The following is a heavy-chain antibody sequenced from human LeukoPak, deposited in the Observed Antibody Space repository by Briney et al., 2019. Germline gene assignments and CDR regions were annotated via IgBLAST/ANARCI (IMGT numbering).Heavy chain of an antibody. V-gene: IGHV3-33*01. CDR2: IWYDGSNK. J-gene: IGHJ3*02. D-gene: IGHD3-16*01. CDR1: GFTFSSYG. CDR3: ARDRSGLDI. Sequence: GGSLRLSCAASGFTFSSYGMHWVRQAPGKGLEWVAVIWYDGSNKYYADSVKGRFTISRDSSKNTLYLQMNSLRAEATAVYYCARDRSGLDIWGQGTMVTVSS.